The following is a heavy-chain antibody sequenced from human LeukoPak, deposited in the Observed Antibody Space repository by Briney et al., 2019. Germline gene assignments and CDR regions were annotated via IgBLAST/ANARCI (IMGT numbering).Heavy chain of an antibody. CDR2: IYYSGTT. J-gene: IGHJ5*02. CDR1: GGSISSSPYY. Sequence: PSETLSLTCTVSGGSISSSPYYWGWIRQPPGKGLEWIGSIYYSGTTHYNRSLESRVTISVDTSKNQFSLKLASVTAADTAIYYCAKGAGGFSYYNWFDPWGQGTLVNVPP. V-gene: IGHV4-39*07. D-gene: IGHD5-18*01. CDR3: AKGAGGFSYYNWFDP.